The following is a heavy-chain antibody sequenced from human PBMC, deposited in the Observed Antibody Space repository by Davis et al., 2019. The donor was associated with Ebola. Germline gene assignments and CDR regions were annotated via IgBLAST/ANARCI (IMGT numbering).Heavy chain of an antibody. Sequence: GGSLRLSCAASGFTFSSYAMHWVRQAPGKGLEWVAVISYDGSNKYYADSVKGRFTISRDNSKNTLYLQMSSLRAEDTAVYYCARDQGHIVVVTTDYWGQGTLVTVSS. V-gene: IGHV3-30*04. J-gene: IGHJ4*02. D-gene: IGHD2-21*02. CDR2: ISYDGSNK. CDR1: GFTFSSYA. CDR3: ARDQGHIVVVTTDY.